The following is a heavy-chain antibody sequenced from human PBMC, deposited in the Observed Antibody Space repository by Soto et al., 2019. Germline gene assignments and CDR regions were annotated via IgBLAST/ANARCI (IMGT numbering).Heavy chain of an antibody. D-gene: IGHD2-8*01. CDR3: ARRQRYGTFDY. CDR2: IYYSGST. CDR1: GGSISSSSYY. Sequence: SETLSLTCTVSGGSISSSSYYWGWIRQPPGKGLEWIGSIYYSGSTYYNPSLKSRVTISVDTSKNQFSLKLSSVTAADTAVYYCARRQRYGTFDYWGKGTLVTVAS. V-gene: IGHV4-39*01. J-gene: IGHJ4*02.